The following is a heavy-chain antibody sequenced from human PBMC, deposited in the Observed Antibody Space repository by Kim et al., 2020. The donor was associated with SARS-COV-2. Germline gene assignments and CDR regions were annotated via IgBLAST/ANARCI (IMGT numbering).Heavy chain of an antibody. V-gene: IGHV1-18*04. CDR1: GYTFTSYG. Sequence: ASVKVSCKASGYTFTSYGISWVRQAPGQGLEWMGWISAYNGNTNYAQKLQGRVTMTTDTSTSTAYMELRSLRSDDTAVYYCARDIVVVPAAICCYYYGMDVWGQGTTVTVSS. J-gene: IGHJ6*02. CDR3: ARDIVVVPAAICCYYYGMDV. D-gene: IGHD2-2*01. CDR2: ISAYNGNT.